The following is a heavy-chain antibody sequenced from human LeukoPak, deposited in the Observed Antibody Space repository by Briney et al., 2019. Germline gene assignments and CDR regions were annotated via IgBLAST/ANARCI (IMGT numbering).Heavy chain of an antibody. CDR3: VKDGDDSGSYLVY. V-gene: IGHV3-30*02. CDR2: IRYDGSNK. Sequence: PGGSLRLSCAASGFIFSSYGMHWVRQAPGKGLEWVAFIRYDGSNKYYADSVKGRFTISRDNSKNTLYLQMNSLRAEDTAVYYCVKDGDDSGSYLVYWGQGTLVTVSS. D-gene: IGHD1-26*01. CDR1: GFIFSSYG. J-gene: IGHJ4*02.